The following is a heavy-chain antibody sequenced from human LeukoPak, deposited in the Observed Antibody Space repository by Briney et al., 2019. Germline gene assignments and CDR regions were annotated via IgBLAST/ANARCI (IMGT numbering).Heavy chain of an antibody. Sequence: ASVKVSCKASGYTFSDYYMHWVRQAPGQGLEWMGRINPNSGGTNYAQKFQGRVTMTRDTSISTAYMELSRLRSDDTAVYYCAGRLWSVTDYWGQGTLVTVSS. V-gene: IGHV1-2*06. CDR2: INPNSGGT. J-gene: IGHJ4*02. D-gene: IGHD4/OR15-4a*01. CDR3: AGRLWSVTDY. CDR1: GYTFSDYY.